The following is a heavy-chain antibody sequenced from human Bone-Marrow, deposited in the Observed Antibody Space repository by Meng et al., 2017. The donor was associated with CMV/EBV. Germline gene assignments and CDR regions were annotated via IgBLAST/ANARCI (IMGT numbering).Heavy chain of an antibody. CDR3: TTGSYDSSSFDI. V-gene: IGHV3-15*01. CDR1: GFTFRNAW. D-gene: IGHD3-22*01. CDR2: IKSKTDGGTT. Sequence: GGSLRLSCAASGFTFRNAWMSWVRQAPGKGLEWVGRIKSKTDGGTTDYAAPVKGRFTISRDESKNTLYLQMNSLKTGDTAVYYCTTGSYDSSSFDIWGQRTMVTVSS. J-gene: IGHJ3*02.